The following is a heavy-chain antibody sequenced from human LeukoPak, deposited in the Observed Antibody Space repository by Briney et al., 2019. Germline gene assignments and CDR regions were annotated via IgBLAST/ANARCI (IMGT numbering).Heavy chain of an antibody. D-gene: IGHD3-16*01. CDR3: ARDSSLFGGSDY. V-gene: IGHV1-2*02. CDR1: GYTFTGYH. Sequence: ASVKVSCKASGYTFTGYHMHWVRQAPGQRLEWIGRITPNSGDTYYAQDFQGRVTMTRDTSINTAYMELSRLRSDDTAVYYCARDSSLFGGSDYWGQGTLVTVSS. J-gene: IGHJ4*02. CDR2: ITPNSGDT.